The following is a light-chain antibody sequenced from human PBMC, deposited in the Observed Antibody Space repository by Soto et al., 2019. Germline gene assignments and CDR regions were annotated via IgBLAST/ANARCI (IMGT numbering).Light chain of an antibody. CDR3: LQLNRYPLT. CDR2: SAS. V-gene: IGKV1-9*01. CDR1: QGISNY. Sequence: DIQLTQSPSFLSASVGDRVTITCRASQGISNYLAWYQQKPGKAPELLVYSASTLQSGVPSRFSGGGSEPEFSLTIGTLQPEDFATYYCLQLNRYPLTFGGGTKVDLK. J-gene: IGKJ4*01.